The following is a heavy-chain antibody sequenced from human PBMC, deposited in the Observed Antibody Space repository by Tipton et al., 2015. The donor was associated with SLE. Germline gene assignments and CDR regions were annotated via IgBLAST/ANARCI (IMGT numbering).Heavy chain of an antibody. Sequence: TLSLTCTVSGGSISSYYWSWIRQPPGKGLEWIGYIYYSGSTNYNPSLKSRVSMSVDTSKSQFSLKLSSVTAADTAVYYCARAAAGYWHFDLWGRGTLVSASS. D-gene: IGHD6-13*01. J-gene: IGHJ2*01. CDR2: IYYSGST. V-gene: IGHV4-59*01. CDR3: ARAAAGYWHFDL. CDR1: GGSISSYY.